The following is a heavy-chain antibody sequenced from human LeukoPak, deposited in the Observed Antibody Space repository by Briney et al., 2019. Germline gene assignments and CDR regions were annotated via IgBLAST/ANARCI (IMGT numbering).Heavy chain of an antibody. Sequence: SETLSLTCTVSGVSISSGGYYWSWLRQHPGKGLEWIGYIYYSGSTYYNPSLKSRVTIPVDTSKNQFSLKLSSVTAADTAVYYCARVSTYYYDSSGYYPIDYWGQGTLVTVSS. D-gene: IGHD3-22*01. CDR3: ARVSTYYYDSSGYYPIDY. CDR1: GVSISSGGYY. J-gene: IGHJ4*02. CDR2: IYYSGST. V-gene: IGHV4-31*03.